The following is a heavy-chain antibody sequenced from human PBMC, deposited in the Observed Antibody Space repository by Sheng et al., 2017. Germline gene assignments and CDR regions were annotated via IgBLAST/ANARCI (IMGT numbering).Heavy chain of an antibody. Sequence: QVQLQQWGAGLLKPSETLSLTCAVYGGSFSGYYWSWIRQPPGKGLEWIAEINHGGNTNYNPSLKSRVTISGDTSKNQFSLKLTSVTAADTAVYYCARGLERCRGTDAFDVWGQGDNGHRLF. V-gene: IGHV4-34*02. CDR2: INHGGNT. CDR1: GGSFSGYY. D-gene: IGHD1-1*01. CDR3: ARGLERCRGTDAFDV. J-gene: IGHJ3*01.